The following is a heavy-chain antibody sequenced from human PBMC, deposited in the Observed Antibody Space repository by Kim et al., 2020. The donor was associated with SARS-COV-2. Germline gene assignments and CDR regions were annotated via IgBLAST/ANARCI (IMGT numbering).Heavy chain of an antibody. J-gene: IGHJ6*02. D-gene: IGHD1-7*01. CDR2: VLNSGRT. CDR1: GGSFSDYS. Sequence: SETLSLTCTLSGGSFSDYSWTWIRQPPGQGLEWIGYVLNSGRTNYNPSLRSRATMSLDTSNNQFSLRLTSVTAADTAVYFCARVRVIDPKLELRKNYYYYGTDVWGQGTSVTVSS. CDR3: ARVRVIDPKLELRKNYYYYGTDV. V-gene: IGHV4-59*01.